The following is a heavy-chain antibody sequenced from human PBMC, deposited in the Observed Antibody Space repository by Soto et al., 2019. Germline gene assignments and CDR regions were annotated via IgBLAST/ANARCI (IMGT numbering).Heavy chain of an antibody. CDR3: AREKKDGLRRAGDY. CDR2: ISAYNGNT. Sequence: APVKVSCKASGYNVSSYGITWLRPAPGQGLEWMGWISAYNGNTNYAQKLQGRVTMTTDTSTNTAYMELRSLRSDDTAVYYCAREKKDGLRRAGDYWGQGTLVTVSS. CDR1: GYNVSSYG. D-gene: IGHD4-17*01. J-gene: IGHJ4*02. V-gene: IGHV1-18*01.